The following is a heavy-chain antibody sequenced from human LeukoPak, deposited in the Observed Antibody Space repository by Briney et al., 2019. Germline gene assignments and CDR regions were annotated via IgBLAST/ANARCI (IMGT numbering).Heavy chain of an antibody. CDR2: IYHSGST. V-gene: IGHV4-38-2*02. CDR3: ASGRPYDSSGYPIRVFDY. D-gene: IGHD3-22*01. CDR1: GYSISSGYY. J-gene: IGHJ4*02. Sequence: SETLSLTCTVSGYSISSGYYWDWIRQPPGKGLEWIGSIYHSGSTYYNPSLKSRVTISLDTSKNQFSLKLSSVTAADTAVYYCASGRPYDSSGYPIRVFDYWGQGTLVTVSS.